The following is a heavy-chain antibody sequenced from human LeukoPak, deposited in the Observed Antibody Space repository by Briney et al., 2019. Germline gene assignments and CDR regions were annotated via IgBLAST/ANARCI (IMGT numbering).Heavy chain of an antibody. V-gene: IGHV3-21*01. Sequence: PGGSLRLSCAASGFTFSAYSLNWVRQAPGKGLEWVSSISSSSRYIYYADSVKGRFTISRDNAKNSLYLQMNSLRAEDTAVYYCATDSSSTQSYYYGMDVWGQGTTATVSS. CDR3: ATDSSSTQSYYYGMDV. CDR1: GFTFSAYS. D-gene: IGHD6-6*01. CDR2: ISSSSRYI. J-gene: IGHJ6*02.